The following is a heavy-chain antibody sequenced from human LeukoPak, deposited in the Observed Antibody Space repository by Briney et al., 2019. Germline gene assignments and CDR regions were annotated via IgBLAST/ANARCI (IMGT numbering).Heavy chain of an antibody. D-gene: IGHD1-26*01. CDR3: TTVNSGGPSSYFFDF. CDR1: GFPFTETW. Sequence: GGSLRLSCAGSGFPFTETWMSWVRQAPGKGLEWIARIKSRFAGETADYAAPVEGRLTVSRDDSTNMVYLQMNSLKSDDTAVYYCTTVNSGGPSSYFFDFWGHGTLVTVSS. J-gene: IGHJ4*01. V-gene: IGHV3-15*01. CDR2: IKSRFAGETA.